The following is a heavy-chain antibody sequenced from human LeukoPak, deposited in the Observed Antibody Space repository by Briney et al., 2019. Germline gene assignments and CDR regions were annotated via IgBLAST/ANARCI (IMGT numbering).Heavy chain of an antibody. CDR2: IYYSGST. Sequence: PETLSLTCTVSGGSISSYYWSWIRQPPGKGLEWIGYIYYSGSTNYNPSLKSRVTISIDTSKNQFSLKLSSVTAADTAVYYCARHLHLPHFDPWGQGTLVTVSS. CDR1: GGSISSYY. J-gene: IGHJ5*02. CDR3: ARHLHLPHFDP. V-gene: IGHV4-59*08.